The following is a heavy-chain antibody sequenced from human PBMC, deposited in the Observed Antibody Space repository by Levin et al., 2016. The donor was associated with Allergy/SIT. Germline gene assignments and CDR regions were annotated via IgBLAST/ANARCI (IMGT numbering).Heavy chain of an antibody. CDR3: AKDTLRTTRFDS. J-gene: IGHJ4*02. CDR2: ISESGDST. Sequence: WIRQPPGKGLEWVSSISESGDSTSTADSVKGRFTTSRDNSKNTLYLQMNSLRAEDTAVYYCAKDTLRTTRFDSWGQGTLVTVSS. D-gene: IGHD4/OR15-4a*01. V-gene: IGHV3-23*01.